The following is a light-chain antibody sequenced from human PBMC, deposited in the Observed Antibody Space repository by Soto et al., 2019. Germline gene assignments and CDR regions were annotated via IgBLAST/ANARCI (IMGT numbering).Light chain of an antibody. CDR1: QSVSSY. V-gene: IGKV3-11*01. Sequence: EILLTQSPATLSLSPGERATLSRRASQSVSSYLAWYQQKPGQAPRLLIYDASNRATGIPARFSGSGSGTDFTPTISSLEPEDFAVYYCQQRSNWPSWTFGQGTKVDIK. J-gene: IGKJ1*01. CDR3: QQRSNWPSWT. CDR2: DAS.